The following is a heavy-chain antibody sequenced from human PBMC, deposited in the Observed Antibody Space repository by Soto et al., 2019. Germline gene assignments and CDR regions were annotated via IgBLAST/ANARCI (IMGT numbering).Heavy chain of an antibody. CDR2: IYHSGST. CDR3: ARMNDYGDYAFRWVDY. D-gene: IGHD4-17*01. CDR1: GGSISSGGYS. Sequence: QLQLQESGSGLVKPSQTLSLTCAVSGGSISSGGYSWSWIRQPPGKGLEWIGYIYHSGSTYYNPSLKSRVTISVDRSKNQFSLKLSSVTAADTAVYYCARMNDYGDYAFRWVDYWGQGTLVTVSS. V-gene: IGHV4-30-2*01. J-gene: IGHJ4*02.